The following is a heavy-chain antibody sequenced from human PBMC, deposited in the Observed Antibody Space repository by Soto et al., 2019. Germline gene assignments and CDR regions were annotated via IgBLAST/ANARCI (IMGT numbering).Heavy chain of an antibody. D-gene: IGHD3-9*01. CDR3: VGSYYDILTGYGGMDV. CDR1: GFTFSSYA. J-gene: IGHJ6*02. Sequence: QVQLVESGGGVVQPGRSLRLSCAASGFTFSSYAMHWVRQAPGKGLEWVAVISYDGSNKYYADSVKGRFTISRDNSKNTLYLQMNILRAEDTAVYYCVGSYYDILTGYGGMDVWGQGTTVTVSS. V-gene: IGHV3-30-3*01. CDR2: ISYDGSNK.